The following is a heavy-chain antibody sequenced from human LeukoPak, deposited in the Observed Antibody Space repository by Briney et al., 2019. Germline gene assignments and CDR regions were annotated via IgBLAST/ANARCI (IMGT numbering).Heavy chain of an antibody. CDR2: INPNSGGT. V-gene: IGHV1-2*02. CDR1: GYTFTGYY. Sequence: ASVKVSCKASGYTFTGYYMHWVRQAPGQGLEWTGWINPNSGGTNYAQKFQGRVTMTRDTSISTAYMELSRLRSDDTAVYYCARPRLAAAGWFDPWGQGTLVTVSS. J-gene: IGHJ5*02. CDR3: ARPRLAAAGWFDP. D-gene: IGHD6-13*01.